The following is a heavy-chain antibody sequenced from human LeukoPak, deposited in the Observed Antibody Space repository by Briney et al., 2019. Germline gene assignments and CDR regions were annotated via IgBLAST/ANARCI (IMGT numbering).Heavy chain of an antibody. D-gene: IGHD3-10*01. J-gene: IGHJ4*02. CDR1: GFSFKDYN. V-gene: IGHV3-30*18. CDR2: ITYDGSNK. Sequence: GGSLRLSCAASGFSFKDYNMHWVRQAPGKGLEWVAVITYDGSNKYYADSVKGRFTISRDNSKNTLYLQMNSLRAEDTAVYYCAKDLGALSSNFDYWGQGTLVTVSS. CDR3: AKDLGALSSNFDY.